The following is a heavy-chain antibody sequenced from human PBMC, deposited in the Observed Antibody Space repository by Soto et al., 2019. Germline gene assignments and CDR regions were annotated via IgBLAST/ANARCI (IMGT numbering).Heavy chain of an antibody. D-gene: IGHD4-17*01. CDR2: INPNSGGT. CDR1: GYAFTGYY. J-gene: IGHJ6*02. CDR3: ARGKVLRSYYYGMDV. V-gene: IGHV1-2*02. Sequence: GASVKVSCKASGYAFTGYYMHWVRQAPGQGLEWMGWINPNSGGTNYAQKFQGRVTMTRDTSISTAYMELSRLRSDDTAVYYCARGKVLRSYYYGMDVWGQGTTVTVS.